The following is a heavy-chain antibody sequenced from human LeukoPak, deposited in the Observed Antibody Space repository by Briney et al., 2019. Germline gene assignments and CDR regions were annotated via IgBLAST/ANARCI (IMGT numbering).Heavy chain of an antibody. D-gene: IGHD3-10*01. CDR3: AKAYRMVRGVIPDY. V-gene: IGHV3-23*01. CDR2: ISGSGGST. J-gene: IGHJ4*02. CDR1: GFTFSSYA. Sequence: GGSLRLSCAASGFTFSSYAMSWVRQAPGKGLEWVSAISGSGGSTYYADSVKGRFTISRDNSKNTLYLQMNSLRAEDTAVYYCAKAYRMVRGVIPDYWGQGTLVTVSS.